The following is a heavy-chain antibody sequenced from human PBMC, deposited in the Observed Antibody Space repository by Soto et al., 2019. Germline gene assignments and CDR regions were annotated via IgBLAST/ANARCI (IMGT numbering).Heavy chain of an antibody. J-gene: IGHJ3*02. CDR3: ARPIGYSYGFDAFYI. Sequence: SETLSLTCTVSGGSISSGDYYWSWIRQPPGKGLEWIGYIYYSGSTYYNPSLKSRVTISVDTSKNQFSLKLSSVTAADTAVYYCARPIGYSYGFDAFYIWGQGTMVTVSS. D-gene: IGHD5-18*01. CDR2: IYYSGST. V-gene: IGHV4-30-4*01. CDR1: GGSISSGDYY.